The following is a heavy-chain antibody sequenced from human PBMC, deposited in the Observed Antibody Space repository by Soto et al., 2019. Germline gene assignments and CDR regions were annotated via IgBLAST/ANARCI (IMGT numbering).Heavy chain of an antibody. CDR3: ARLWTAAPNYCYYYYMDV. D-gene: IGHD2-2*01. V-gene: IGHV4-59*08. Sequence: SETLSLTCTVSGGSISSYYWSWIRQPPGKGLEWIGYIYYSGSTNYNPSLKSRVTISVDTSKNQFSLKLSSVTAADTAVYYCARLWTAAPNYCYYYYMDVWGKGTTVTVSS. J-gene: IGHJ6*03. CDR1: GGSISSYY. CDR2: IYYSGST.